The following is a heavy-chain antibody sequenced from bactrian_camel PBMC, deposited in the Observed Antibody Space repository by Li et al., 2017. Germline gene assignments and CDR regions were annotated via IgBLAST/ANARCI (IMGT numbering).Heavy chain of an antibody. V-gene: IGHV3S53*01. D-gene: IGHD4*01. CDR3: AKDSPRGQWTLIATILDEYNY. J-gene: IGHJ4*01. CDR2: IDSDGSI. Sequence: HVQLVESGGGLVQPGGSLRLSCIASGDIYSTHCMGWFRQAPGKEREGVAAIDSDGSISYADSAKGRFTISRDNAKNTLYLQLNSLKTEDTAMYYCAKDSPRGQWTLIATILDEYNYWGQGTQVTVS. CDR1: GDIYSTHC.